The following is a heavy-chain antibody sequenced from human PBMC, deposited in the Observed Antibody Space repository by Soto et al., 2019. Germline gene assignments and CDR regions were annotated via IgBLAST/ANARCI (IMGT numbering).Heavy chain of an antibody. V-gene: IGHV1-18*01. CDR3: ARDYGDYGPLYYYGMDV. CDR1: GYTFTSYG. CDR2: ISAYNGNT. D-gene: IGHD4-17*01. Sequence: AAVKVSCKASGYTFTSYGISGVRQAPGQGLEWMGWISAYNGNTNYAQKLQGRVTMTTDTSTSTAYMELRSLRSDDTAVYYCARDYGDYGPLYYYGMDVWGQGTRVTVSS. J-gene: IGHJ6*02.